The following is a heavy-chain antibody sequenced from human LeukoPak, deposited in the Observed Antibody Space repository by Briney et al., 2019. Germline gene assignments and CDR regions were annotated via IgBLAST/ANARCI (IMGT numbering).Heavy chain of an antibody. CDR3: ARVAYDSSAYLFDY. V-gene: IGHV4-34*01. J-gene: IGHJ4*02. CDR2: INHSGST. D-gene: IGHD3-22*01. Sequence: SETLSLTCAVYGGSFSGYYWSWIRQPPGKGLEWIGEINHSGSTNYNPSLKSRVTISVDTSKNQFSLKLSSVTAADTAVYYCARVAYDSSAYLFDYWGQGTLVTVSS. CDR1: GGSFSGYY.